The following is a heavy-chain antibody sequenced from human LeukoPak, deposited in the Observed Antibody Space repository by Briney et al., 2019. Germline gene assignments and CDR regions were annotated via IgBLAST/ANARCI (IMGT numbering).Heavy chain of an antibody. Sequence: GGSLRLSCVASGFSFNNYAMNWVRQAPGKGLEWVSLIIGSSGTTFYADSVKGRFTISRDKSKSTLYLQMNSLRAEDTAVYYCAKVSSAVVGAYNIWGQGTMVTVSS. V-gene: IGHV3-23*01. CDR1: GFSFNNYA. CDR2: IIGSSGTT. J-gene: IGHJ3*02. D-gene: IGHD1-26*01. CDR3: AKVSSAVVGAYNI.